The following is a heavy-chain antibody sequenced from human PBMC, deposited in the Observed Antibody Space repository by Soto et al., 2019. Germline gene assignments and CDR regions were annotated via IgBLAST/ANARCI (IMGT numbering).Heavy chain of an antibody. CDR3: ARYRRTAADGYSLDD. V-gene: IGHV4-59*13. CDR1: GGSISNNY. D-gene: IGHD6-13*01. J-gene: IGHJ4*02. CDR2: VYNSGST. Sequence: SEILSLTCTVSGGSISNNYWTWIRQPPGKGLEWIGYVYNSGSTNYNPSLRSRVTISEDTSKNQFSLRVNSMTAADTAVYYCARYRRTAADGYSLDDWGQGILVTVSS.